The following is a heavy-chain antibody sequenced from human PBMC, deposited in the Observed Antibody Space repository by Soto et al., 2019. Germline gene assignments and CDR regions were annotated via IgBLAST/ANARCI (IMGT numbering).Heavy chain of an antibody. D-gene: IGHD6-19*01. CDR3: AKGGRQWMVAPDFNY. CDR2: VSHDGRNT. V-gene: IGHV3-30*18. Sequence: VQLVESGGGVVQPGRSLRLSCAASGFTFIDYAMHWVRQAPGKGLEWVAVVSHDGRNTHYEDSVKGRFTISRDSSKNTVYLEMTSLRAEDTAVYYCAKGGRQWMVAPDFNYWGQGALVTVSS. J-gene: IGHJ4*02. CDR1: GFTFIDYA.